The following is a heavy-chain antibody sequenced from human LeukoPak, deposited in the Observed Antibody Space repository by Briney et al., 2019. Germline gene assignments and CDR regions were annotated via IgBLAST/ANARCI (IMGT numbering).Heavy chain of an antibody. J-gene: IGHJ4*02. CDR1: GYIFTKYG. CDR3: ARQNYYDSISYGDY. CDR2: ISDYNVNT. V-gene: IGHV1-18*01. Sequence: ASVKVSCKASGYIFTKYGIAWVRQAPGQGLEWMGWISDYNVNTNYAQKLQGRVTMTTDTSTSTAYMELRSLRSDDTAVYYCARQNYYDSISYGDYWGQGTLVTVSS. D-gene: IGHD3-22*01.